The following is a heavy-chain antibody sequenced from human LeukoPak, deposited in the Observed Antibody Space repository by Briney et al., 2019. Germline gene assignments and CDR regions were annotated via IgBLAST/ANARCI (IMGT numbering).Heavy chain of an antibody. CDR3: AHRLWAGTTFDS. D-gene: IGHD1-7*01. CDR1: GFSISTSAVG. Sequence: SGPTLVKPTPTLTLTCTLSGFSISTSAVGVRWIRQPPGRALEGLALVYWDDDKRYNPSLRSRLTITKDTSKNQVVLTMTNMDPVDTATYYCAHRLWAGTTFDSWGQGILVTVSS. V-gene: IGHV2-5*02. CDR2: VYWDDDK. J-gene: IGHJ4*02.